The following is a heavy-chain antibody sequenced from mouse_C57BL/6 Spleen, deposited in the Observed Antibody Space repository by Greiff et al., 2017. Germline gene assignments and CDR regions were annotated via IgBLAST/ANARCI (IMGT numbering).Heavy chain of an antibody. CDR2: ISSGCDYI. CDR1: GFTFSSYA. V-gene: IGHV5-9-1*02. CDR3: TRDAPRYYAMDY. J-gene: IGHJ4*01. Sequence: EVKLVESGEGLVKPGGSLKLSCAASGFTFSSYAMSWVRQTPEKRLEWVAYISSGCDYIYYADTVKGRFTISRDNARNTLYLQMSSLKSEDTAMYYCTRDAPRYYAMDYWGQGTSVTVSS.